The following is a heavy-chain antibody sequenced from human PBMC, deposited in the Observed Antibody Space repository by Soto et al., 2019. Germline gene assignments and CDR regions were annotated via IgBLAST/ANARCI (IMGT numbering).Heavy chain of an antibody. CDR3: VRSRWDY. J-gene: IGHJ4*02. CDR1: GLSFSDNS. V-gene: IGHV3-48*01. CDR2: ISSTGNNI. Sequence: VQLVESGGGLVQPGGSLRLPCAAAGLSFSDNSMNWVRQAPGKGLEWVSYISSTGNNIQYADSVKGRFTISRDNAKNSLSLQMNSLRVDDTAVYYCVRSRWDYWGQGTLVTVSS. D-gene: IGHD2-15*01.